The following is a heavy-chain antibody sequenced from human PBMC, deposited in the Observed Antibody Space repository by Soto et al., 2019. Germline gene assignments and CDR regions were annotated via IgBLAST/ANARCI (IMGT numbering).Heavy chain of an antibody. CDR3: ARSRGGVYDIVVVVAAFPNYFDY. V-gene: IGHV4-39*01. J-gene: IGHJ4*02. CDR1: GGSISSSSYY. Sequence: SETLSLTCTVSGGSISSSSYYWGWIRQPPGKGLEWIGSIYYSGSTYYNPSLKSRVTISVDTSKNQFSLKLRSLRSDDTAVYYCARSRGGVYDIVVVVAAFPNYFDYWGQGTLVTVSS. CDR2: IYYSGST. D-gene: IGHD2-15*01.